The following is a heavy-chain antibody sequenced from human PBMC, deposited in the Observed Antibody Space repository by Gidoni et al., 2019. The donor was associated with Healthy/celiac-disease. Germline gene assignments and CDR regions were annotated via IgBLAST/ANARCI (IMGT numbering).Heavy chain of an antibody. Sequence: QVQLQESAPVLVKPSETLSLTCPVSGCSISSYYWSWIRQPPGKGLEWIGYIYYSGSTNYNPSLKSRVTISVDTSKNQFSLKLSSVTAADTAVYYCARERYYGDYVIDYWGQGTLVTVSS. V-gene: IGHV4-59*01. CDR1: GCSISSYY. J-gene: IGHJ4*02. CDR3: ARERYYGDYVIDY. D-gene: IGHD4-17*01. CDR2: IYYSGST.